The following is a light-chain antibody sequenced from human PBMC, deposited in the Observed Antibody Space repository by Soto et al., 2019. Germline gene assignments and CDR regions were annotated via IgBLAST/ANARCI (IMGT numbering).Light chain of an antibody. CDR1: QSVHVSY. Sequence: EVVLTQSPGTLSLSPGETATLSCRASQSVHVSYLAWYQQKPGQAPSLLIYGTSSRATGIPDRFSGGGSGTDFTLTISRLEPEDFAVYYCQQYGSSGTFGQGTKVDIK. CDR3: QQYGSSGT. CDR2: GTS. V-gene: IGKV3-20*01. J-gene: IGKJ1*01.